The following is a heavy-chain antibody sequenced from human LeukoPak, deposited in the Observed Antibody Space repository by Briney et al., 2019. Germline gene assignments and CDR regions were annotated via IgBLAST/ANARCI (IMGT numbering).Heavy chain of an antibody. J-gene: IGHJ4*02. CDR1: GFTFSGFA. D-gene: IGHD3-22*01. V-gene: IGHV3-23*01. Sequence: PGGSLRLSCAASGFTFSGFAMTWVRQAPGKGLEWVSLISGTGGSTYYTDSVRGRFTISRDNSKNTLYLQMNSLRAANTAVYYCAIDSSAYYKNFDYWGQGTLVTVSS. CDR2: ISGTGGST. CDR3: AIDSSAYYKNFDY.